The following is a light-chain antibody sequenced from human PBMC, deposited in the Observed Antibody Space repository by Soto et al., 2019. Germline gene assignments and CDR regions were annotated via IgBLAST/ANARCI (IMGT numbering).Light chain of an antibody. J-gene: IGKJ1*01. CDR2: GAS. V-gene: IGKV3-20*01. CDR3: QQYDSSPKT. CDR1: QSVSSSY. Sequence: EIVLTQSPSTLSLSPGERATLSCRASQSVSSSYLAWYQQKPGQAPRLLIYGASSRATGIPDRVSGSGSGTDFTLTISRLEPEDFAVYYCQQYDSSPKTFGQGTKVDIK.